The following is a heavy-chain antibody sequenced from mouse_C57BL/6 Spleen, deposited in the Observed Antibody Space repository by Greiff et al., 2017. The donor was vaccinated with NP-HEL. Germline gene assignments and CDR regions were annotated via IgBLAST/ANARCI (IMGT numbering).Heavy chain of an antibody. D-gene: IGHD1-1*01. CDR1: GYSFTGYY. J-gene: IGHJ2*01. CDR2: INPSTGGT. CDR3: ARGVITTVVAGNYFDY. V-gene: IGHV1-42*01. Sequence: VQLQQSGPELVKPGASVKISCKASGYSFTGYYMNWVKQSPEKSLEWIGEINPSTGGTTYNQKFKAKATLTVDKSSSTAYMQLKSLTSEDSAVYYCARGVITTVVAGNYFDYWGQGTTLTVSS.